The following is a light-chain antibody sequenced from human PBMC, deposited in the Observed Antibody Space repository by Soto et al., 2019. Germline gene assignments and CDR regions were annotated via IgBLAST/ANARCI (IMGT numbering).Light chain of an antibody. Sequence: DIPMTQSPSAMPASVGDRVTITCRASQGISNSLAWFQQKPGKVPKRLIYGASGFQSGVRSRFSGSGSGTEFTLTISSLQPEDLATYYCLQHNSYPFTFGKGTKLEIK. CDR2: GAS. V-gene: IGKV1-17*03. J-gene: IGKJ2*01. CDR1: QGISNS. CDR3: LQHNSYPFT.